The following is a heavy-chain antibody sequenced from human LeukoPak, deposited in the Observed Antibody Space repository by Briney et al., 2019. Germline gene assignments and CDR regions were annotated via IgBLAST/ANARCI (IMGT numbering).Heavy chain of an antibody. CDR2: ISSSSSYI. CDR1: GFTFSSYS. V-gene: IGHV3-21*01. Sequence: GGSPRLSCAASGFTFSSYSMNWVRQAPGKGLECVSSISSSSSYIYYADSVKGRFTISRDNAKNSLYLQMNSLRAEDTAVYYCARLPGYYYYYYYMDVWGKGTTVTVSS. J-gene: IGHJ6*03. CDR3: ARLPGYYYYYYYMDV.